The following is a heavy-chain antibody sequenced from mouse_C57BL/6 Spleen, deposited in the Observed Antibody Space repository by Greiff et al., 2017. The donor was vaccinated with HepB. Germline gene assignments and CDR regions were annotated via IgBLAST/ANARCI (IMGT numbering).Heavy chain of an antibody. J-gene: IGHJ4*01. CDR2: INPSTGGT. D-gene: IGHD4-1*01. Sequence: EVQVVESGPELVKPGASVKISCKASGYSFTGYYMNWVKQSPEKSLEWIGEINPSTGGTTYNQKFKAKATLTVDKSSSTAYMQLKSLTSEDSAVYYCALTGTDYYAMDYWGQGTSVTVSS. V-gene: IGHV1-42*01. CDR1: GYSFTGYY. CDR3: ALTGTDYYAMDY.